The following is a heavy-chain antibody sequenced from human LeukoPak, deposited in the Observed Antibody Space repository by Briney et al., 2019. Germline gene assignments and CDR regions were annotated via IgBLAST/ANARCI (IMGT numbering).Heavy chain of an antibody. CDR1: GFTVSSNY. J-gene: IGHJ4*02. CDR3: ARDHSGSYYFDY. D-gene: IGHD1-26*01. CDR2: IYSGGST. Sequence: GGSLRLSCAASGFTVSSNYMSWVRQAPGKGLEWVSVIYSGGSTYYADSVKGRFTISRDNSKNTLYLQMNSLRAEDTAVYYCARDHSGSYYFDYWGQGTLVTVSS. V-gene: IGHV3-53*01.